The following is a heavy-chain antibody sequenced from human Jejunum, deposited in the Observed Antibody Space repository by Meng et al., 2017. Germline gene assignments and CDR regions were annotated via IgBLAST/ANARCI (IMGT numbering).Heavy chain of an antibody. CDR3: ARAFGGGYPFDY. J-gene: IGHJ4*02. Sequence: QAELVESGGGVVQPGRSLRLSCAASGFTFSNVGMHWVRQAPGRGMEWVAFIWFDGSNEYYADSVKGRFTISRDNSKNTVYLQMNSLRVEDTAVYYCARAFGGGYPFDYWGQGNLVTVSS. V-gene: IGHV3-33*01. CDR1: GFTFSNVG. D-gene: IGHD3-10*01. CDR2: IWFDGSNE.